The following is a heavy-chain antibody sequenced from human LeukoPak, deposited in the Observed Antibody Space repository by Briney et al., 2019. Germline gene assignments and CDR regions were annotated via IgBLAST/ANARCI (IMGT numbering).Heavy chain of an antibody. D-gene: IGHD3-16*01. J-gene: IGHJ4*02. CDR1: GGSVSSGSYY. CDR2: IYYSGST. CDR3: ARWPLRGLFDY. V-gene: IGHV4-61*01. Sequence: SETLSLTCTVSGGSVSSGSYYWSWIRQPPGKGLEWIGYIYYSGSTNYNPSLKSRVTISVDTSKNQFSPKLSSVTAADTAVYYCARWPLRGLFDYWGQGTLVTVSS.